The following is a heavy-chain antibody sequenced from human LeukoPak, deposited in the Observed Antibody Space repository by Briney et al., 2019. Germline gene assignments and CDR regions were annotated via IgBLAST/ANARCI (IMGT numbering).Heavy chain of an antibody. CDR1: GFTFSSYA. D-gene: IGHD6-13*01. Sequence: GGSLRLSCAASGFTFSSYAMHWVRQAPGKGLEWVAVISYDGSNKYYADSVKGRFTISRDNSKNTLYLQMNSLRAEDTAVYYCAKAPPYSSSWTNFDYWGQGTLVTVSS. V-gene: IGHV3-30-3*01. CDR3: AKAPPYSSSWTNFDY. CDR2: ISYDGSNK. J-gene: IGHJ4*02.